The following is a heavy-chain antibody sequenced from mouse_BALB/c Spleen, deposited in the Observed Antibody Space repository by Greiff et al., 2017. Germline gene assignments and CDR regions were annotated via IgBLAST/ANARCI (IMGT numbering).Heavy chain of an antibody. V-gene: IGHV3-6*02. D-gene: IGHD2-1*01. CDR1: GYSITSGYY. J-gene: IGHJ1*01. CDR2: ISYDGSN. Sequence: EVKLQESGPGLVKPSQSLSLTCSVTGYSITSGYYWNWIRQFPGNKLEWMGYISYDGSNNYNPSLKNRISITRDTSKNQFFLKLNSVTTEDTATYYCASFYYGNYWYFDVWGAGTTVTVSS. CDR3: ASFYYGNYWYFDV.